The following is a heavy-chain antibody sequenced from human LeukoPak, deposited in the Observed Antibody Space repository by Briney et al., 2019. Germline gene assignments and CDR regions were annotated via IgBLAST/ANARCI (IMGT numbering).Heavy chain of an antibody. V-gene: IGHV3-21*04. D-gene: IGHD3-22*01. CDR3: LTLRRNSERGGYYYYYNY. CDR2: INPTSTSI. Sequence: PGGSLTLSCAASGFTFSDYSINWVRQAPGKGLEWVSSINPTSTSIYYEDAVQDRIIITRENAKSSLFLQKNSLIAEDTALDYCLTLRRNSERGGYYYYYNYGGQGSLVTVS. J-gene: IGHJ4*02. CDR1: GFTFSDYS.